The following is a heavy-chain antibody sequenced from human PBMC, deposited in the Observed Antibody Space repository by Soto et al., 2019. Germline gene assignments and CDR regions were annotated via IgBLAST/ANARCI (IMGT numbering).Heavy chain of an antibody. J-gene: IGHJ4*02. V-gene: IGHV3-23*01. CDR3: ARRRSGSYYDY. D-gene: IGHD1-26*01. CDR1: GFTFSSYA. Sequence: EVQLLESGGGLVQPGGSLRLSCAASGFTFSSYAMRWVRQAPVKGLEWVSAISGSGGSTYYADSVKGRFTISRDNSKNTLYLQMNSLRAEDTAVYYCARRRSGSYYDYWGQGTLVTVSS. CDR2: ISGSGGST.